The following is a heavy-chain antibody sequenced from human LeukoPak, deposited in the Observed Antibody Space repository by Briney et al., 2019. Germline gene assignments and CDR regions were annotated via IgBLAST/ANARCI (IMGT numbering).Heavy chain of an antibody. CDR3: AKDLLFPKFGSES. J-gene: IGHJ5*02. CDR1: GFTFTRYA. CDR2: ISISGDGT. D-gene: IGHD2-21*02. V-gene: IGHV3-23*01. Sequence: GGSLRLSCAASGFTFTRYALRWVRQAPGKGLEWVSAISISGDGTYYADSVKGRFTISRDNSRNMLFLQMNSLTTEDTAVYYCAKDLLFPKFGSESWGQGTLVTVSS.